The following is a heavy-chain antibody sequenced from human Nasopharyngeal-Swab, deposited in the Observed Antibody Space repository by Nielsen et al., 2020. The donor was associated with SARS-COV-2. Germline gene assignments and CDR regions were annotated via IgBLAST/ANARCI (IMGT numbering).Heavy chain of an antibody. V-gene: IGHV3-64*04. D-gene: IGHD2-2*01. Sequence: VRQAPGKGLEYVSAISSNGGTTYYADSVKGRFTISRDNSKNTLYLQMNSLRAEDTAVYYCAIVIVVVPAAFYYYGMDVWGQGTTVTVSS. J-gene: IGHJ6*02. CDR3: AIVIVVVPAAFYYYGMDV. CDR2: ISSNGGTT.